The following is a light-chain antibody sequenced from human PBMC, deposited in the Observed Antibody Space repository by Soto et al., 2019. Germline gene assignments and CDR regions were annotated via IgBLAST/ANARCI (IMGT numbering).Light chain of an antibody. V-gene: IGKV3-20*01. CDR1: QNVRTNY. Sequence: EIVLTQSPGTLSLSPGERVILSCRASQNVRTNYLAWYQQKPGQAPRLLIYGASTRASGIPERFSGSGSGTDFTLTISRLEPEDFAVYYCQHYYRTPFSFGQGTRLEIK. CDR3: QHYYRTPFS. J-gene: IGKJ5*01. CDR2: GAS.